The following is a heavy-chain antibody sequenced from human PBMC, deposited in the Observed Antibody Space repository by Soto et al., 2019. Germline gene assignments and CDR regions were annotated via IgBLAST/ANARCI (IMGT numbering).Heavy chain of an antibody. CDR2: SFYRGST. CDR1: GGSISSRSHY. V-gene: IGHV4-39*01. J-gene: IGHJ4*02. Sequence: QLQLQESGPGLVKPSETLSLTCTVSGGSISSRSHYWGWIRQSPGKHLEWIGSSFYRGSTHYNPSLKSRVTIAVDTSKNQVSLKLCSVPAADTAVYYCAIADGFGVVTPFFEYCGQGVLVTVSS. D-gene: IGHD3-3*01. CDR3: AIADGFGVVTPFFEY.